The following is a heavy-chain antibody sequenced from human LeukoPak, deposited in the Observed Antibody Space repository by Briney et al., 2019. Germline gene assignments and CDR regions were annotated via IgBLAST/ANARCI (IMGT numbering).Heavy chain of an antibody. CDR2: SRNRAKSYTT. J-gene: IGHJ4*02. Sequence: GGSLRLSCAVPVFTSRDHYMDWVRQAPGKGLEWVGRSRNRAKSYTTDYAASVKGRFTISTDDSKSTLYLQMNSLETEDTAVYYCSRDATGDHWGQGTLVSVS. CDR1: VFTSRDHY. V-gene: IGHV3-72*01. CDR3: SRDATGDH.